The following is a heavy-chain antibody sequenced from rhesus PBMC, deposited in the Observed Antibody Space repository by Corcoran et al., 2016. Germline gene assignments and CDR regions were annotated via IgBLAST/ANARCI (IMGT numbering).Heavy chain of an antibody. J-gene: IGHJ4*01. CDR3: ARQMRYSYKLDY. Sequence: QVQLQESGPGLVKPSETLSLTCAVSGGSISDSYYWSWIRQPPGKGLEWIGYIYGRDGTTYYNHSLKSRVTTSPDQSKNQFSLKLISVTAAYTAVYYCARQMRYSYKLDYWGQGVLVTVSS. D-gene: IGHD5-12*01. CDR2: IYGRDGTT. CDR1: GGSISDSYY. V-gene: IGHV4-106*01.